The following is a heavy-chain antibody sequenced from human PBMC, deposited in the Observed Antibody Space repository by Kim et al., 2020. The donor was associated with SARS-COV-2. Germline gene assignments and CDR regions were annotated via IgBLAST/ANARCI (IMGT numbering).Heavy chain of an antibody. V-gene: IGHV3-23*01. CDR2: SGIVGTT. J-gene: IGHJ4*02. Sequence: SGIVGTTNYADSVKGRFPVSRDNSKNTLYLQMNSLRAEDTAVYYCANVVGWGQGTLVTVPS. CDR3: ANVVG. D-gene: IGHD2-15*01.